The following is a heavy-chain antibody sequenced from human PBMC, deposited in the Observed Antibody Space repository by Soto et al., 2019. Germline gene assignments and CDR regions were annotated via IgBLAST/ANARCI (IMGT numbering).Heavy chain of an antibody. V-gene: IGHV3-74*01. Sequence: GGSLRLSCAASGFTFRNYWMHWVRQAPGRGLVWVSHMMNDGSSATYADSVKGRFTISRDNARDTLYLQMDSLRAEDTAVYYCTRDLGYYYMDVWGRGTTVTVSS. CDR2: MMNDGSSA. CDR3: TRDLGYYYMDV. J-gene: IGHJ6*03. CDR1: GFTFRNYW.